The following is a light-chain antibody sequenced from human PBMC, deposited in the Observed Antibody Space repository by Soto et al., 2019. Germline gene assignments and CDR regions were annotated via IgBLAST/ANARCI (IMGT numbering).Light chain of an antibody. V-gene: IGKV1-9*01. Sequence: DIQLTQSPSFLSASVGDRVTITCRASQGISSYLAWYQQKPGKAPKLLIYAASTLQSGVTSRFSGSGSGTEFPLTISSLQPEDFATYYCQQLNSYPLTFGGGTKVEIK. J-gene: IGKJ4*01. CDR1: QGISSY. CDR2: AAS. CDR3: QQLNSYPLT.